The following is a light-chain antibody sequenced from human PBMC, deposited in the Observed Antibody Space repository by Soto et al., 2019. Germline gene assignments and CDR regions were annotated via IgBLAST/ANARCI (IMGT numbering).Light chain of an antibody. CDR3: FSYTGIPTSLFA. V-gene: IGLV2-23*02. Sequence: QSALPQPASVSGSPGQSITISCTGTSRDIGTSNLVSWYQQYPGKAPKLMIYEVTKRPSGISSRFSGSKSGNTASLTISGLQPEDESDYYCFSYTGIPTSLFAFGTWTKVTVL. CDR1: SRDIGTSNL. J-gene: IGLJ1*01. CDR2: EVT.